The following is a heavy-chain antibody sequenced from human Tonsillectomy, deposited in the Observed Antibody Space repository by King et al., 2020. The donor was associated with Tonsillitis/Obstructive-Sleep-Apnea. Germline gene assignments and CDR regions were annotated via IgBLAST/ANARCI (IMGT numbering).Heavy chain of an antibody. V-gene: IGHV4-61*01. CDR1: GGSVSSDSYY. D-gene: IGHD2-2*01. CDR2: IHYSGST. CDR3: ARVWGYCSSTSCYAGWFDT. J-gene: IGHJ5*02. Sequence: QLQESGPGLVKPSETLSLTCTVSGGSVSSDSYYWRWIRQPPGKGLEWIGDIHYSGSTNYNPSLKSRVTISVDTSKNQFSLKLSSVTAADTAVYYCARVWGYCSSTSCYAGWFDTWGQGTLVTVSS.